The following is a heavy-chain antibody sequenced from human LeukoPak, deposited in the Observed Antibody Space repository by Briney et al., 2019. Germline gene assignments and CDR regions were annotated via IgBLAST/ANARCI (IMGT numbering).Heavy chain of an antibody. CDR2: IYYSGST. D-gene: IGHD3-10*01. J-gene: IGHJ5*02. CDR3: VGRPYYGSGNTTNWFDP. CDR1: VGSISSYY. Sequence: SETLPLTCTVSVGSISSYYCSWIRQPPGKVQEVIGYIYYSGSTNYNPSLKSRVTISIDKSKNQFSLKLNSVTAADTAVYYCVGRPYYGSGNTTNWFDPWGQGTLVTVSS. V-gene: IGHV4-59*08.